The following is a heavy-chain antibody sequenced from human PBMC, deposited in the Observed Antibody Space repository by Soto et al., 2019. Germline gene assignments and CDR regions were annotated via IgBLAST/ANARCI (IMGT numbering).Heavy chain of an antibody. CDR3: ARAVTWGLDV. J-gene: IGHJ6*02. Sequence: EVQLVESGGGLVHSGGSLRLSCAASGFTFSLYSMSWVRQAPGKGLEWVSYISRSSTGIHYADSVKGRFTISRDDATNSMHLQMNSLRDGDTAVYYCARAVTWGLDVWGQGTTVSISS. V-gene: IGHV3-48*02. CDR1: GFTFSLYS. D-gene: IGHD3-10*01. CDR2: ISRSSTGI.